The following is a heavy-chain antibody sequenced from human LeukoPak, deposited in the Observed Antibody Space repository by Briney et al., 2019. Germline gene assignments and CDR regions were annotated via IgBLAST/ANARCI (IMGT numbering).Heavy chain of an antibody. CDR1: GYTFTSYY. CDR3: ARGFATPGKFDP. V-gene: IGHV1-46*01. Sequence: GASVKVSCKASGYTFTSYYMHWVRQAPGQGLEWMGIINPSGGSTSYAQKFQGRVTITADESTSTAYMELSSLRSEDTAVYYCARGFATPGKFDPWGQGTLVTVSS. J-gene: IGHJ5*02. CDR2: INPSGGST. D-gene: IGHD2-15*01.